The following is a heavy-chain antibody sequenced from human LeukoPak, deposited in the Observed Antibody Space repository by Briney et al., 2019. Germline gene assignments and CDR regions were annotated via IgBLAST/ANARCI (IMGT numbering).Heavy chain of an antibody. D-gene: IGHD2-15*01. CDR2: ITNSRNYT. J-gene: IGHJ4*02. Sequence: PGGSLRLSCAASGFSFSDYYMSWIRQAPGKGLEWLSYITNSRNYTEYADSVKGRFTISRDNAKNSLYLQMNSLRADDTAVYYCAINGGSYSFDTWGQGTLVTVSS. CDR1: GFSFSDYY. V-gene: IGHV3-11*03. CDR3: AINGGSYSFDT.